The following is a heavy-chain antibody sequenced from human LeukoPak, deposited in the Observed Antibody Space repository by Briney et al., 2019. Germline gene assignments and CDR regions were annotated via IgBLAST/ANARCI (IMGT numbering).Heavy chain of an antibody. CDR3: AKKWVAVAAFDY. Sequence: GGSLRLSCAASGFTFSNAWMSWVRQAPGKGLEWVSGIVGSGDTTYYADSVKGRFTISRDNSKNTLYLQMNSLRAEDTAVYFCAKKWVAVAAFDYWGQGALVTVSS. CDR1: GFTFSNAW. V-gene: IGHV3-23*01. D-gene: IGHD6-19*01. J-gene: IGHJ4*02. CDR2: IVGSGDTT.